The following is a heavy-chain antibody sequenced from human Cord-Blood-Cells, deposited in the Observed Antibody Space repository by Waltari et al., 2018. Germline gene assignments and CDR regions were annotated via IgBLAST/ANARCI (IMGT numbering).Heavy chain of an antibody. CDR2: IAYDGSNK. Sequence: QVQLVESGGGVVQPGRSLRLSCAASGFTFSSYAMHWVRQAPGKGLGWVAVIAYDGSNKYYADSVKGRFTISRDNSKNTLYLQMNSLRAEDTAVYYCARDPTKEENYFDYWGQGTLVTVSS. D-gene: IGHD1-26*01. V-gene: IGHV3-30-3*01. CDR3: ARDPTKEENYFDY. J-gene: IGHJ4*02. CDR1: GFTFSSYA.